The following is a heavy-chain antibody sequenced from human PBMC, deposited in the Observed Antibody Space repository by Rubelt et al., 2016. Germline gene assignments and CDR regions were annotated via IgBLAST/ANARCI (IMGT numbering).Heavy chain of an antibody. CDR1: GYTFTSYG. D-gene: IGHD6-13*01. CDR3: ASMYSSSWYRGWFDP. CDR2: ISAYNGNT. V-gene: IGHV1-18*01. J-gene: IGHJ5*02. Sequence: QVQLVQSGAEVKKPGASVKVSCKASGYTFTSYGISWVRQAPGQGLEWMGWISAYNGNTNYAQKLQGRVTMTTDTSTGTADMELRSLRSDDTAVYYCASMYSSSWYRGWFDPWGQGTLVTVSS.